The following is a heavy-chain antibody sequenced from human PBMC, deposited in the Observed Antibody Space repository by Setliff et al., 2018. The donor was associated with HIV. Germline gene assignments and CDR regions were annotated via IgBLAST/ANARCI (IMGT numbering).Heavy chain of an antibody. CDR2: IFFTGTT. J-gene: IGHJ6*03. CDR3: ARRGTIWRGVDYHYMDV. V-gene: IGHV4-59*08. D-gene: IGHD2-15*01. Sequence: PSETLSLTCTVSGVSIGNFYWSWVRQSPGRGLEWIGFIFFTGTTNYNPSLKSRVTISVDTSKNQFSLNLTSVTAADTAVYYCARRGTIWRGVDYHYMDVWGKGTTVTVSS. CDR1: GVSIGNFY.